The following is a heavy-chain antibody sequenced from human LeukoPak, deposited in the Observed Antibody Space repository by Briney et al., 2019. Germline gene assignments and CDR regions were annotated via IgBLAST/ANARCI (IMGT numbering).Heavy chain of an antibody. J-gene: IGHJ4*02. CDR2: ISYDGSNK. CDR1: GFTFSSYG. D-gene: IGHD1-26*01. Sequence: GGSLRLSSAASGFTFSSYGMHRVRQAPGKGLEWVAVISYDGSNKYYADSVKGGFTISRDNSKNTLYLQMNSLRAEDTAVYYCARPYYVAANYYFDYWGQGTLVTVSS. CDR3: ARPYYVAANYYFDY. V-gene: IGHV3-30*03.